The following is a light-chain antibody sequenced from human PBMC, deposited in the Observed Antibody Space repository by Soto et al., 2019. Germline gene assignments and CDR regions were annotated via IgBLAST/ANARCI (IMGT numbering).Light chain of an antibody. J-gene: IGKJ4*01. V-gene: IGKV3D-20*02. Sequence: EIVLTQSPGTLSLSPGERATLSCRASQSVSSSFLAWYQQKPGQAPRLLIYDASNRATGIPARFTGSGSGTDFTLTISSLEPEDFVVYYCQQRSDWPLSFGGGTKVDIK. CDR1: QSVSSSF. CDR2: DAS. CDR3: QQRSDWPLS.